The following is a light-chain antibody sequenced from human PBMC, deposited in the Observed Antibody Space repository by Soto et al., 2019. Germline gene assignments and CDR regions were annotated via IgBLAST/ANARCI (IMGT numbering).Light chain of an antibody. CDR3: IQPRHKAPRT. CDR2: LGS. Sequence: EIVMTQSPLSLPVTPGEPASISCRSSQSLLHSNGYNYLNWYLQKPGQSPQLLIYLGSYRASGVADRFSGSGSGTDFTLRISIVEAEDVGVVYYCIQPRHKAPRTFGQGTKLDFK. J-gene: IGKJ2*01. CDR1: QSLLHSNGYNY. V-gene: IGKV2-28*01.